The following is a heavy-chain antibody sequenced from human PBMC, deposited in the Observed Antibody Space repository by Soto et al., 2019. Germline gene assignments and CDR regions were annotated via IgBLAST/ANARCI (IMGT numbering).Heavy chain of an antibody. CDR2: IWYDGSNK. V-gene: IGHV3-33*01. CDR1: GFTFSSYG. D-gene: IGHD3-16*02. J-gene: IGHJ4*02. CDR3: ARGVTYYDYVWGSYRFDY. Sequence: GGSLRLSCAASGFTFSSYGMHWVRQAPGKGLEWVAVIWYDGSNKYYADSVKGRFTISRDNSKNTLYLQMNSLRAEDTAVYYCARGVTYYDYVWGSYRFDYWGQGTLVTVSS.